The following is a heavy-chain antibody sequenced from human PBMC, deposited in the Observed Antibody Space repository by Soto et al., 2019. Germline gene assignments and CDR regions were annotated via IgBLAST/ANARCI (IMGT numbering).Heavy chain of an antibody. CDR3: ARAEVGFDY. J-gene: IGHJ4*02. CDR1: GGSFSGYY. CDR2: INHSGST. V-gene: IGHV4-34*01. Sequence: QVQLQQWGAGLLKPSETLSLTCAVYGGSFSGYYWSWIRQPPGKGLEWIGEINHSGSTNYNPSLNSRVTISVDTSHIQFSLKLSSVTAADTAVYYCARAEVGFDYWGQGTLVTVSS.